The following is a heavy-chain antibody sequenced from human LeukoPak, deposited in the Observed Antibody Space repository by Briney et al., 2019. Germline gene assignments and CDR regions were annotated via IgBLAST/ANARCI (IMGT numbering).Heavy chain of an antibody. CDR3: ARGGMVRGVHFDY. V-gene: IGHV4-31*03. CDR1: GGSISSGGYY. D-gene: IGHD3-10*01. Sequence: PSETLSLTCTVSGGSISSGGYYWSWIRQHPGKGLEWIGYIYYSGSTYYNPSLKSRVTISVDTSKNQFSLKLSSVTAADTAVYYCARGGMVRGVHFDYWGQGTLVTVSS. J-gene: IGHJ4*02. CDR2: IYYSGST.